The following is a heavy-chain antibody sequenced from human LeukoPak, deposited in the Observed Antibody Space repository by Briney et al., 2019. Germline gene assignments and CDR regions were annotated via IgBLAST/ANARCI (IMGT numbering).Heavy chain of an antibody. J-gene: IGHJ4*02. CDR3: AAVFFSSTVPYFDH. Sequence: SVKVSCKASGFTFSSSAIQWVRQVRGQRLEWIGWIVVGSGNTNYAQKFRDRVTITKDMSTMTAYMELSSLRSEDTALYYCAAVFFSSTVPYFDHWAQGTLVTVSS. CDR1: GFTFSSSA. V-gene: IGHV1-58*02. D-gene: IGHD2-2*01. CDR2: IVVGSGNT.